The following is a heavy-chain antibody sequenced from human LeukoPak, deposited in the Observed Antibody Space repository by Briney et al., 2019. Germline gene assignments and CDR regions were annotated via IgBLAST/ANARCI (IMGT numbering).Heavy chain of an antibody. V-gene: IGHV3-23*01. D-gene: IGHD2/OR15-2a*01. CDR2: ISGSGGST. J-gene: IGHJ3*02. Sequence: QAGGSLRLSCAASGFTFSSYAMSWVRQAPGKGLEWVSAISGSGGSTYYADSVKGRFTISRDNSKNTLYLQMNSLRAEDTAVYYCAKDLLVSDAFDIWGQGTMVTVSS. CDR1: GFTFSSYA. CDR3: AKDLLVSDAFDI.